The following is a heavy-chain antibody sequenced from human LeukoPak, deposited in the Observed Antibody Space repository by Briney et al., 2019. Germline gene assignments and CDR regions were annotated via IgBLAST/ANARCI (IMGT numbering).Heavy chain of an antibody. J-gene: IGHJ5*02. CDR2: INSDGTGT. V-gene: IGHV3-74*01. Sequence: GGSLRLSCAASGFTFSNYWMHWVRQAPGKGLVWVSRINSDGTGTRDAASVKGRFTISSDNAKNTLYLQMNSLRAEDTAVYFCASGPTGFAWGQGTLVTVSS. D-gene: IGHD1-14*01. CDR3: ASGPTGFA. CDR1: GFTFSNYW.